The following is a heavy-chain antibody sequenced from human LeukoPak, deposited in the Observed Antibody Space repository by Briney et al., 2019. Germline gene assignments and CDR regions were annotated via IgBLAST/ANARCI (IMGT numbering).Heavy chain of an antibody. CDR3: ARAGKLMITMVRGALASKKGFDI. CDR1: GDTFTGDY. Sequence: GASVKVSCKASGDTFTGDYMHWVRQAPGQGLEWMGGINPNSGGTNYAQKFQGGVTMTRDTSISTAYMELSRLRSDDTAVYYCARAGKLMITMVRGALASKKGFDIWGQGTMVTVSS. D-gene: IGHD3-10*01. CDR2: INPNSGGT. J-gene: IGHJ3*02. V-gene: IGHV1-2*02.